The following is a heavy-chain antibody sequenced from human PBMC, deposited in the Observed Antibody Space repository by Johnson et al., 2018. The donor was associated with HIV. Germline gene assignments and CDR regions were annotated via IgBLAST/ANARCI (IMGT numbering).Heavy chain of an antibody. CDR3: ARDNGAVAGPEGAFDI. D-gene: IGHD6-19*01. J-gene: IGHJ3*02. CDR1: GFTFSSYA. Sequence: VQLVESGGGVVQPGRSLRLSCAASGFTFSSYAMSWVRQAPGKGLEWVSAISGSGGSTYYADSVKGRFTISRDNSKNTLYLQMNSLRAEDAAVYYCARDNGAVAGPEGAFDIWGQGTMVTVSS. CDR2: ISGSGGST. V-gene: IGHV3-23*04.